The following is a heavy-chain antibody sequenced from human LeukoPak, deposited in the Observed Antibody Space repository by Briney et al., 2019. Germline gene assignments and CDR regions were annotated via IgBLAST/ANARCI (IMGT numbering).Heavy chain of an antibody. Sequence: SQTLSLTCAISGDSVSSNSAAWNWIRQSPSRGLEWLGRTYYRSKWYNDYAVSVKSRITINPDTSKNQFSLQLNSVTPEDTAVYYCARGYPTMVRGVIIYRGFDPWGQGTLVTVSS. CDR1: GDSVSSNSAA. V-gene: IGHV6-1*01. D-gene: IGHD3-10*01. CDR3: ARGYPTMVRGVIIYRGFDP. CDR2: TYYRSKWYN. J-gene: IGHJ5*02.